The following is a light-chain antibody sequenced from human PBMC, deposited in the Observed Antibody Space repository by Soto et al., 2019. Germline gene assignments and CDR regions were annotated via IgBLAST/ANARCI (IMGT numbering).Light chain of an antibody. CDR3: SSYKSSSTYV. CDR2: EVS. V-gene: IGLV2-14*01. J-gene: IGLJ1*01. CDR1: SSDVGGYNY. Sequence: QSVLTQPASVSGSPGQSITISCTGTSSDVGGYNYVSWYQQHPGKAPKLMIYEVSNRPSGVSNRFSGSKSGNTASLTISGLQDEEEADYSCSSYKSSSTYVFGTGTKVTV.